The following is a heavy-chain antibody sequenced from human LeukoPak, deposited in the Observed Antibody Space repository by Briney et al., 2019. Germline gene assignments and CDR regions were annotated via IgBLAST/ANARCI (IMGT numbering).Heavy chain of an antibody. CDR2: IIPIFGTA. CDR1: GGTFSSYA. Sequence: SVKVSCKASGGTFSSYATSWVRQAPGQGLEWMGGIIPIFGTANYAQKFQGRVTITADESTSTAYMELSSLRSEDTAVYYCARDGDCSGGSCYSGGYYWGQGTLVTVSS. CDR3: ARDGDCSGGSCYSGGYY. D-gene: IGHD2-15*01. J-gene: IGHJ4*02. V-gene: IGHV1-69*13.